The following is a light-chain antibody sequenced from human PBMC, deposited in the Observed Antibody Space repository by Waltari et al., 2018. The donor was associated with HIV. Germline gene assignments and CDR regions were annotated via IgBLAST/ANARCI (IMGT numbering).Light chain of an antibody. J-gene: IGLJ2*01. CDR1: QLGNKY. V-gene: IGLV3-1*01. Sequence: SYEVTQPPSVSVSPGPTASITCSGHQLGNKYTAWYQQKPGQSPVLVIYEDNTRRSGTPERFSGSNSGDTATLTISGTQAMDEADYYCQAWDSSTVVFGGGTRLTVL. CDR2: EDN. CDR3: QAWDSSTVV.